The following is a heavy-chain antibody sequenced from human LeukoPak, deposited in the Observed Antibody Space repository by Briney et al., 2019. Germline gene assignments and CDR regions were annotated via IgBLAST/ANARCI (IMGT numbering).Heavy chain of an antibody. Sequence: VRSLRRSRAASGFTFSSYGMHWVRQAPGNGLEWAAVIWYDGSNKYYADSVKGRFTISRDNSKNTLYLQMNSLRAEDTAVYYCAKDISWGGYKLWGQGTLVTVPS. V-gene: IGHV3-33*06. D-gene: IGHD5-24*01. J-gene: IGHJ4*02. CDR3: AKDISWGGYKL. CDR1: GFTFSSYG. CDR2: IWYDGSNK.